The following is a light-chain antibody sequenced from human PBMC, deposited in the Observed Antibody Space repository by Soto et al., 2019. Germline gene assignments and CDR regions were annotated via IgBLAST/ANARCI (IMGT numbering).Light chain of an antibody. J-gene: IGKJ3*01. CDR1: QSVSSSY. CDR3: QQYGSSFT. CDR2: GAS. V-gene: IGKV3-20*01. Sequence: EIVLTQSPGTLSLSPGERATLSCRASQSVSSSYLAWYQQKPGQAPRLLIYGASSRATGIPDRFSGSGSGTDFTLTTRRLEPEDFAVYYCQQYGSSFTFGPGTKVDIK.